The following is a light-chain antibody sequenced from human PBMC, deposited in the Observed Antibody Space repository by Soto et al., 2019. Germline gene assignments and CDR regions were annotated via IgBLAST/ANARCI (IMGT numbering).Light chain of an antibody. V-gene: IGKV3-15*01. J-gene: IGKJ3*01. CDR2: GAS. Sequence: EIVMTQSPATLSVSPGERATLSCRASQSVSSNLAWYQQKPGQAPRLLIYGASTRATGIPARFSGGGSGTEFTLTISSLQSEDFAVYYCRQYNWPFTFGPGTKVDIK. CDR1: QSVSSN. CDR3: RQYNWPFT.